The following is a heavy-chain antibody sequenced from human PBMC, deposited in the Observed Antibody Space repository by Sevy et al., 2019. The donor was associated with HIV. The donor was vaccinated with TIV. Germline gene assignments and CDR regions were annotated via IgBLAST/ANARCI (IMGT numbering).Heavy chain of an antibody. CDR3: AREGCTKPHDY. CDR2: LSFGCGEI. V-gene: IGHV3-23*01. Sequence: GESLKISCAASGFTFNKYSMSWVRQPPGKGLEWVATLSFGCGEINYADSVKGRFTISRDISKNSFYLQMNNLRAEDTALYYCAREGCTKPHDYWGQGTLVTVSS. J-gene: IGHJ4*02. D-gene: IGHD2-8*01. CDR1: GFTFNKYS.